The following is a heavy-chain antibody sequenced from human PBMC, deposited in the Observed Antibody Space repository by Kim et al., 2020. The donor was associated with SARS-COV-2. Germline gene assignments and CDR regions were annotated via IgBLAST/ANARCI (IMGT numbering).Heavy chain of an antibody. Sequence: GGSLRLSCTPSGFTVDDYGMSWVRQVPGKGLEWVAGITWDGKGIGYADSVKGRFTISRDSARNFLHLQMDSLRAEDTALYHCARDAYFDDSGFYGLDSWGQGTLLTVSP. CDR1: GFTVDDYG. J-gene: IGHJ5*01. D-gene: IGHD3-9*01. CDR2: ITWDGKGI. CDR3: ARDAYFDDSGFYGLDS. V-gene: IGHV3-20*01.